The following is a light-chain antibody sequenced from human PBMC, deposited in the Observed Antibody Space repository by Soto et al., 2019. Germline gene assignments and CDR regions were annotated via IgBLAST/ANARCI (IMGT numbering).Light chain of an antibody. V-gene: IGKV4-1*01. CDR1: QSVLYSSNNKNY. J-gene: IGKJ4*01. CDR3: QQYYNTPLT. CDR2: WAS. Sequence: DIVMTQSPDSLAVSLGERATINCKSSQSVLYSSNNKNYLAWYQQTPGQPPKLLIYWASTRESGVPDRFSGSGSGPDFTLTISSLQAEDVAVYYCQQYYNTPLTFGGGTKVEIK.